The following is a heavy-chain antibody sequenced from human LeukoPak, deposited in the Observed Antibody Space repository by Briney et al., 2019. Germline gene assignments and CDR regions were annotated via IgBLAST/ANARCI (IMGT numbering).Heavy chain of an antibody. CDR2: ISAYNGNT. CDR1: GYTFTSYG. Sequence: ASVKVSCKASGYTFTSYGISWVRQAPGQGLEWMGWISAYNGNTNYAQKLQGRVTITADKSTSTAYMELSSLRSEDTAVYYCASEIYYYDSSGYLDHDAFDIWGQGTMVTVSS. D-gene: IGHD3-22*01. V-gene: IGHV1-18*01. CDR3: ASEIYYYDSSGYLDHDAFDI. J-gene: IGHJ3*02.